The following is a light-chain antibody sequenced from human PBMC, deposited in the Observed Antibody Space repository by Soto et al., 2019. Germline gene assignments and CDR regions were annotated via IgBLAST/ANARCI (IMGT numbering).Light chain of an antibody. CDR2: EVN. CDR1: SSNFGSYNL. CDR3: CSYAGSSTWV. J-gene: IGLJ3*02. V-gene: IGLV2-23*02. Sequence: QSVLTQPASVSGSPGQSITISCTGNSSNFGSYNLVSWYQHHPGKAPELIIYEVNKRPSGVSNRFSASKSANTASLTISGLQAEDEADYYCCSYAGSSTWVFGGGTKLTVL.